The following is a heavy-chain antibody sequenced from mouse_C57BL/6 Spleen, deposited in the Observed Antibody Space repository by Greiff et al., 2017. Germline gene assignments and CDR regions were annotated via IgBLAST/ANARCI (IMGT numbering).Heavy chain of an antibody. CDR1: GYAFTNYL. CDR3: ARGLRDWYFDV. D-gene: IGHD3-1*01. V-gene: IGHV1-54*01. J-gene: IGHJ1*03. Sequence: VQLQQSGAELVRPGTSVKVSCKASGYAFTNYLIEWVKQRPGQGLEWIGVINPGSGGTNYNEKFKGKATLTADKSSSTAYMQLSSLTSEDSAVYFWARGLRDWYFDVWGTGTTVTVSS. CDR2: INPGSGGT.